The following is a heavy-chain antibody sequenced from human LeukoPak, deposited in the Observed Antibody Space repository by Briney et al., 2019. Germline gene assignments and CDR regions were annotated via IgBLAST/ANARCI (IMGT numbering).Heavy chain of an antibody. J-gene: IGHJ5*02. D-gene: IGHD5/OR15-5a*01. V-gene: IGHV4-4*07. CDR2: IHTSGST. Sequence: SETLSLTCSVSGGSINSYYWSWIRQPAGKGLEWVGRIHTSGSTNYNPSLKSRVTMSVDTSKNQFSLELTSVTAADTAVYYCVRGGGIYDGFDPWGQGTLVTVSS. CDR1: GGSINSYY. CDR3: VRGGGIYDGFDP.